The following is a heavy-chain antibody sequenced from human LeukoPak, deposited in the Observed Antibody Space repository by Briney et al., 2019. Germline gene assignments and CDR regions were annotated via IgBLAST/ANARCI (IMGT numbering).Heavy chain of an antibody. D-gene: IGHD3-10*01. V-gene: IGHV1-18*01. Sequence: GASVKVSCKASGYTFTSYGISWVRQAPGQGLEWMGWISAYNSNTNYAQKLQGRVTMTTDTSTSTAYMELRSLRSDGTAVYYCARDSPTWDMVRGTRGDYWGQGTLVTASS. J-gene: IGHJ4*02. CDR2: ISAYNSNT. CDR1: GYTFTSYG. CDR3: ARDSPTWDMVRGTRGDY.